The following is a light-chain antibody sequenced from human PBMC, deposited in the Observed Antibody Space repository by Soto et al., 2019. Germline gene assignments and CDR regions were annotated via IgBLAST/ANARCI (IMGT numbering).Light chain of an antibody. CDR1: QSVSSSY. V-gene: IGKV3-20*01. Sequence: EIVLTQSPGTLSLSPGERATLSCRASQSVSSSYLAWYQHKPGQAPRLLIYGASSRATGIPDTFSGSGSGTDFTLTISRLEPEDFAEYYCQQYGSSPPLTFGGGTKVEIK. CDR2: GAS. J-gene: IGKJ4*01. CDR3: QQYGSSPPLT.